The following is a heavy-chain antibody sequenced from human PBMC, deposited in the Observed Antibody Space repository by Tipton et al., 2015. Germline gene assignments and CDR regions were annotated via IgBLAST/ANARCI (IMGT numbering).Heavy chain of an antibody. D-gene: IGHD1-14*01. CDR1: GGSISSSSYY. CDR2: MFAGGNT. V-gene: IGHV4-39*01. Sequence: TLSLTCTVSGGSISSSSYYWGWIRHSPGKGLEWIASMFAGGNTHYNPSLKSRVNIFADTSKSQFFLELTSVTAADTAVYYCARTGRSTAVAFDIWGPGTMVTVSS. J-gene: IGHJ3*02. CDR3: ARTGRSTAVAFDI.